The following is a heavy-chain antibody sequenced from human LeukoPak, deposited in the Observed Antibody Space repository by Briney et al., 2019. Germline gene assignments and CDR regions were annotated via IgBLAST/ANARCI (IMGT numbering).Heavy chain of an antibody. Sequence: GGSLRLSCTVSGFTLGGYPITWVRQAPGKGLEWVGVMRSKAYGGTTEYAASVKGRFTVSRDDSKSIAYLQMNSLKTEDTAVYYCARTGETMVRGVIMGFPIDYGGHGTLVTVSS. CDR1: GFTLGGYP. J-gene: IGHJ4*01. CDR3: ARTGETMVRGVIMGFPIDY. V-gene: IGHV3-49*04. CDR2: MRSKAYGGTT. D-gene: IGHD3-10*01.